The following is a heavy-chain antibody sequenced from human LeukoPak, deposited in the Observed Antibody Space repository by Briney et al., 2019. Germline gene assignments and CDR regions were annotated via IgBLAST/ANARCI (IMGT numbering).Heavy chain of an antibody. CDR2: IVPIFGTA. CDR1: GGTFSSYA. Sequence: SVKVSCKASGGTFSSYAISWVRQAPGQGLEWMGGIVPIFGTANYAQKFQGRVTITADESTSTAYMELSSLRSEDTAVYYCARDVTMTRQYYFDYWGQGTLVTVSS. V-gene: IGHV1-69*13. D-gene: IGHD3-22*01. CDR3: ARDVTMTRQYYFDY. J-gene: IGHJ4*02.